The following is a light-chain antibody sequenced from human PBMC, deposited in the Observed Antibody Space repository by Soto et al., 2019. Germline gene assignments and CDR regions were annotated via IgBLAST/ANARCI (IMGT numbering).Light chain of an antibody. Sequence: EIVMTQSPATLSVCPGERATLSCRASQSVSSNLAWYQQKPGQAPRLLIYGASTRATGIPARFSGSGSGTEFTLTISSLQSEDFAVYYCQQYNNWPRTFGQGTKV. CDR1: QSVSSN. J-gene: IGKJ1*01. V-gene: IGKV3-15*01. CDR3: QQYNNWPRT. CDR2: GAS.